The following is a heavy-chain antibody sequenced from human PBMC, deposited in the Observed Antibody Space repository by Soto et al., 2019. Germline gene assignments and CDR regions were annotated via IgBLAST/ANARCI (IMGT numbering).Heavy chain of an antibody. CDR1: GFTFSSYA. D-gene: IGHD6-19*01. CDR3: AKGRGIAVAGSIFDY. V-gene: IGHV3-23*01. J-gene: IGHJ4*02. Sequence: LRLSCAASGFTFSSYAMSWVRQAPGKGLEWVSAISGSGGSTYYADSVKGRFTISRDNSKNTLYLQMNSLRAEDTAVYYCAKGRGIAVAGSIFDYWGQGTLVTVSS. CDR2: ISGSGGST.